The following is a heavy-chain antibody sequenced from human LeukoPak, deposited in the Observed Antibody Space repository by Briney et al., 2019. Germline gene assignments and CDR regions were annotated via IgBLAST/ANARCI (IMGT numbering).Heavy chain of an antibody. V-gene: IGHV4-61*01. D-gene: IGHD6-13*01. Sequence: SETLSLTCTVSGGSVSSGSYYWNWIRQPPGKGLEWIGYIYYSGSTNYNPSLKSRVTISVDTSKNQFSLKLSSVTAADTAVYYCARVLAAASWFDPWGQGTLVTVSS. CDR3: ARVLAAASWFDP. J-gene: IGHJ5*02. CDR1: GGSVSSGSYY. CDR2: IYYSGST.